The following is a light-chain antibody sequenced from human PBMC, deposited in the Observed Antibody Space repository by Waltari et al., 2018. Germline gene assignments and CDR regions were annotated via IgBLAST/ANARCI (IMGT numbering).Light chain of an antibody. V-gene: IGKV3-15*01. CDR1: QSIGTN. J-gene: IGKJ5*01. Sequence: EVVMTQSPATLSVSPGQRVTLSCRASQSIGTNLAWYQQKPGQAPRLIIYGASTRDTNIPARFSGGGSGTAFSLTISSLQSEDCAVYYCQQHDNWPPVTFGQGTRLEIK. CDR3: QQHDNWPPVT. CDR2: GAS.